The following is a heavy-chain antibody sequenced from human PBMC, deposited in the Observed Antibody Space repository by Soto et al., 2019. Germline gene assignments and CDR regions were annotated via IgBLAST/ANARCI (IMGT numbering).Heavy chain of an antibody. V-gene: IGHV4-39*01. J-gene: IGHJ6*02. CDR1: GDFVSSSPYY. D-gene: IGHD3-22*01. Sequence: SETLSLTCTVSGDFVSSSPYYWGWIRQPPGKGLEWIGSIYYTGDTFFNPSLKSRVTFSVDPSKNQFSLKLTSLTAADTAVYFCARHKELLLASLSYGLDLWGQGTTVTVSS. CDR2: IYYTGDT. CDR3: ARHKELLLASLSYGLDL.